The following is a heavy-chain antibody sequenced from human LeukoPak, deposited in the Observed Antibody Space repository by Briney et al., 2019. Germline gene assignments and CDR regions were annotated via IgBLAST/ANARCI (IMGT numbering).Heavy chain of an antibody. CDR2: IIPIFGTA. V-gene: IGHV1-69*05. D-gene: IGHD2-2*01. Sequence: GASVKVSCKASGGTFSSYAISWVRQAPGQGLEWMGGIIPIFGTANYAQKFQGRVTITTVESTSTAYMELSSLRSEDTAVYYCARVGPAAKLTFDYWGQGTLVTVSS. CDR1: GGTFSSYA. CDR3: ARVGPAAKLTFDY. J-gene: IGHJ4*02.